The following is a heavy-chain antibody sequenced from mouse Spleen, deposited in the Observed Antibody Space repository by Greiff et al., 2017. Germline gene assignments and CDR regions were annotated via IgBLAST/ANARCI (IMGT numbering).Heavy chain of an antibody. Sequence: EVQLQQSGGGLVKLGGSLKLSCAASGFTFSSYAMSWVRQTPEKRLEWVATISSGGGNTYYPDSVKGRFTISRDNAKNTLYLQMSSLKSEDTAMYYCARTMVTYYAMDYWGQGTSVTVSS. CDR2: ISSGGGNT. J-gene: IGHJ4*01. V-gene: IGHV5-9-3*01. D-gene: IGHD2-2*01. CDR3: ARTMVTYYAMDY. CDR1: GFTFSSYA.